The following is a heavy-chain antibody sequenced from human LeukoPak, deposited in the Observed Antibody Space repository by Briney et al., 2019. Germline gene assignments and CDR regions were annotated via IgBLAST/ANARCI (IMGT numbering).Heavy chain of an antibody. CDR3: AKRGVVIRVFLVGFHKETYYFES. Sequence: GGSLRLSCAVSGITLSNYGMSWVRQAPGKGLEWVAGISDSGGSTKYADSVKGWFTISRDNPKNTLFLQMNSLRADDTAVYFCAKRGVVIRVFLVGFHKETYYFESWGQGALVTVSS. V-gene: IGHV3-23*01. CDR1: GITLSNYG. J-gene: IGHJ4*02. CDR2: ISDSGGST. D-gene: IGHD3/OR15-3a*01.